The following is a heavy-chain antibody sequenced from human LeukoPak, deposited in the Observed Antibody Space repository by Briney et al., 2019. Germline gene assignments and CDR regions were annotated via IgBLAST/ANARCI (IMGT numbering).Heavy chain of an antibody. V-gene: IGHV3-23*01. CDR2: ISGSGGST. Sequence: GGTLRLSCAASGFTFSSYGMSWVRQAPGQGLEWVSAISGSGGSTYYADSVRGRFIISRDSSENKIHLYMNSLRAEDTAVYYCARVRRITMIVHDWGQGTLVTVSS. CDR3: ARVRRITMIVHD. D-gene: IGHD3-22*01. CDR1: GFTFSSYG. J-gene: IGHJ4*02.